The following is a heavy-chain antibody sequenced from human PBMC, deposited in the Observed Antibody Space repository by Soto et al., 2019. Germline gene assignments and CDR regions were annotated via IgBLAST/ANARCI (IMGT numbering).Heavy chain of an antibody. CDR3: ARVDYGSGISWFDP. D-gene: IGHD3-10*01. Sequence: SETLSLTCSVSGDSISSYYWSWTRQPPGKGLEWIGYIYYSGSTNYNPSLKSRVTISVDTSKNQFSLKLSSVTAADTAVYYCARVDYGSGISWFDPWGQGTLVTVSS. CDR2: IYYSGST. V-gene: IGHV4-59*01. J-gene: IGHJ5*02. CDR1: GDSISSYY.